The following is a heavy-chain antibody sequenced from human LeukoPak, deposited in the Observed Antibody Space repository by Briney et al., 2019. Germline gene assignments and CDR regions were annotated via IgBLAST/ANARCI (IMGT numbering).Heavy chain of an antibody. V-gene: IGHV3-74*01. CDR2: IDSDGSTT. CDR3: AKGSAHLYYDFWSCGLAFDI. CDR1: GFTFSSYW. Sequence: GGSLRLSCAASGFTFSSYWMQWVPQAPRKGLMWVSRIDSDGSTTTYADSVKGRFTISRDHSKNTLYLQMNSLRAEDTAVYYCAKGSAHLYYDFWSCGLAFDIWGQGTKVAVSS. J-gene: IGHJ3*02. D-gene: IGHD3-3*01.